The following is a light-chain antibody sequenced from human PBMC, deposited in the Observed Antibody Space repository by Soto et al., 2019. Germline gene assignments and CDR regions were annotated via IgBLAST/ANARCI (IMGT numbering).Light chain of an antibody. J-gene: IGLJ2*01. CDR3: CSYAGSYTLI. CDR2: DVS. Sequence: QSALTQPRSVSGSPGQSVTISCTGTSSDIGHYDYVSWYQQHPGKAPKLMIYDVSERPSGVPDRFSGSKSGNTASLTISGLQTEDDADYYCCSYAGSYTLIFGGGTKLTVL. V-gene: IGLV2-11*01. CDR1: SSDIGHYDY.